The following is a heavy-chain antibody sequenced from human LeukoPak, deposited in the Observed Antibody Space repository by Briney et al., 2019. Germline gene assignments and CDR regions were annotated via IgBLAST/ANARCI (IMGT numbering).Heavy chain of an antibody. CDR3: ARVGGYSSGYSFDY. D-gene: IGHD3-22*01. V-gene: IGHV3-48*03. Sequence: GGSLRLSCAASGFTFSSYEMNWVRQAPGKGLEWVSYISSSGSTIYYADSVKGRFTISRDNAKNSLYLQMNSLRAEDTAVYYCARVGGYSSGYSFDYWGQGTLVTVSS. CDR1: GFTFSSYE. CDR2: ISSSGSTI. J-gene: IGHJ4*02.